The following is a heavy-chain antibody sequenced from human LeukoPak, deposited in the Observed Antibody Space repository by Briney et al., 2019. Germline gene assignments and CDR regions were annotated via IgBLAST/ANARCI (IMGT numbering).Heavy chain of an antibody. CDR3: ARRPTQLLGEFDY. CDR2: INHSGST. J-gene: IGHJ4*02. V-gene: IGHV4-34*01. CDR1: GGSFSGYY. Sequence: SETLSLTCAVYGGSFSGYYWSWIRQPPGKGLEWIGEINHSGSTNYNPSLKSRVTISVDTSKNQFSLKLSSVTAADTAVYYRARRPTQLLGEFDYWGQGTLVTVSS. D-gene: IGHD3-10*01.